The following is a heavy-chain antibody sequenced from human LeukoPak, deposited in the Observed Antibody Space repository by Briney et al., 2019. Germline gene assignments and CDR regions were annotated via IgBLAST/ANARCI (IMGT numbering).Heavy chain of an antibody. V-gene: IGHV4-38-2*02. Sequence: SETLSLTCTVSGYSISSGYYWGWIRQPPGKGLEWIGSIYHSGSTYYNPSLKSRVTISVDTSKNQFSLKLGSVTAADTAVYYCAREFSSSWFDAFDIWGQGTMVTVSS. CDR2: IYHSGST. J-gene: IGHJ3*02. D-gene: IGHD6-13*01. CDR1: GYSISSGYY. CDR3: AREFSSSWFDAFDI.